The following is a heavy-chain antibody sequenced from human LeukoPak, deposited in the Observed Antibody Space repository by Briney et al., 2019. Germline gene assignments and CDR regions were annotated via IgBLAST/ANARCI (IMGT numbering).Heavy chain of an antibody. D-gene: IGHD6-19*01. Sequence: ASVKVSCKASGGTFSSYAISWVRQAPGQGLEWMGRIIPILGIANYAQKFQGRVTITADESTSTAYMELSSLRSEDTAVYYCARDQLDSSGWYGPYYYYYYGMDVWGQGTTVTVSS. J-gene: IGHJ6*02. CDR2: IIPILGIA. CDR3: ARDQLDSSGWYGPYYYYYYGMDV. CDR1: GGTFSSYA. V-gene: IGHV1-69*04.